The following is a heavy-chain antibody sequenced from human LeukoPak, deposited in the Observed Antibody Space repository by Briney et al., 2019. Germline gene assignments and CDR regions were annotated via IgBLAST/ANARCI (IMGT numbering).Heavy chain of an antibody. J-gene: IGHJ6*04. D-gene: IGHD3-10*02. CDR1: GGSFSGYY. V-gene: IGHV4-34*01. CDR2: INHSGST. Sequence: ETLSLTCAVYGGSFSGYYWSWIRQPPEKGLEWIGEINHSGSTNYNPSLKSRVTISVDTSKNQFSLKLSSVTAADTAVYYCARGTITMLVDVWGKGTTVTVSS. CDR3: ARGTITMLVDV.